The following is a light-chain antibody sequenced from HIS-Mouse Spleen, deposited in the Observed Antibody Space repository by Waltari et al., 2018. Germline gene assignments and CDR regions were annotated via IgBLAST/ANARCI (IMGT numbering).Light chain of an antibody. J-gene: IGLJ3*02. Sequence: QSALTQPASVSGSPGQSITISCTGTSSDFGRYNLVPWYQQPPGKAPKLMISEVSKLTSGGLNAFYGSKSGNTASLTISGLQAEDEADYYCCSYAGSSTWVFGGGTKLTVL. V-gene: IGLV2-23*02. CDR1: SSDFGRYNL. CDR3: CSYAGSSTWV. CDR2: EVS.